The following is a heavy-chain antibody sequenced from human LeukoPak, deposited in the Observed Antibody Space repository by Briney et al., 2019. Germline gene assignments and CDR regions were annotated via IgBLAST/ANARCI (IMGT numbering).Heavy chain of an antibody. Sequence: SETLSLTCTVSGGSVSSGSYYWSWIRQPPGKGLECIVYIYYSGSTNYNPSLKSRVTISVDTSKNQFSLKLSSVTAADTAVYYCARVSYDYGGNGLTYYFDYWGQGTLVTVSS. D-gene: IGHD4-23*01. CDR3: ARVSYDYGGNGLTYYFDY. CDR1: GGSVSSGSYY. J-gene: IGHJ4*02. CDR2: IYYSGST. V-gene: IGHV4-61*01.